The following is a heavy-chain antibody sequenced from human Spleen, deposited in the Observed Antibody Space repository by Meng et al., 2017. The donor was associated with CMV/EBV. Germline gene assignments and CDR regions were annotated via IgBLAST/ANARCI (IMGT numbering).Heavy chain of an antibody. J-gene: IGHJ5*02. Sequence: QLQRQQWGSSMFDPSETLSLTCEVYGGSFSGYYWSWIRQPPGKGLEWIGEINHSGSTNYNPSLKSRVTISVDTSKNQFSLKLSSVTAADTAVYYCARDAFDPWGQGTLVTVSS. V-gene: IGHV4-34*01. CDR1: GGSFSGYY. CDR3: ARDAFDP. CDR2: INHSGST.